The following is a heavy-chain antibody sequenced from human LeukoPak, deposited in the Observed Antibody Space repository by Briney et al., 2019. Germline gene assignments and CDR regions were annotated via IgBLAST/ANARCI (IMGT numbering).Heavy chain of an antibody. Sequence: GESLRLSCAASGFTFRSYAMSWVRQAPGKGLEWVSGISGSGGSTYYADSVKGRFTISRDNSKNTLYLQMNSLRAEDTAVYYCAKEAKYYYDRSGYSYMDVWGKGTTVTVSS. V-gene: IGHV3-23*01. D-gene: IGHD3-22*01. CDR2: ISGSGGST. J-gene: IGHJ6*03. CDR3: AKEAKYYYDRSGYSYMDV. CDR1: GFTFRSYA.